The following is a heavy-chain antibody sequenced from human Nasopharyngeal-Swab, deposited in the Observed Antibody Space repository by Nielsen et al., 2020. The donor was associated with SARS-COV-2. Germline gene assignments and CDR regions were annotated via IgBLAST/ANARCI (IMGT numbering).Heavy chain of an antibody. CDR1: GFIFSSYE. J-gene: IGHJ4*02. Sequence: GESLKISCAASGFIFSSYEMNWVRQAPGKGLEWVSYISSSGSTIYYADSVKGRFTISRDNAKNSLYLQMNSLRAEDTAVYYCATIAGATNEAYFDYWGQGTLVTVSS. CDR2: ISSSGSTI. D-gene: IGHD1-26*01. CDR3: ATIAGATNEAYFDY. V-gene: IGHV3-48*03.